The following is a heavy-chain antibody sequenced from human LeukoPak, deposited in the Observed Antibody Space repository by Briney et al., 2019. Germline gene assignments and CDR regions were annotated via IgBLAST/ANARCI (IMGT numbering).Heavy chain of an antibody. CDR1: GGTFSSDA. J-gene: IGHJ4*02. D-gene: IGHD3-3*01. CDR3: ARDPRSLNYDFWSGYYGSCFFDY. V-gene: IGHV1-69*06. CDR2: IIPVFGTS. Sequence: SVKVSCKSSGGTFSSDAINWVRQAPGQGLEWMGGIIPVFGTSNFAQKFQGRITITADKSTTTAYMELSSLRSEDTAVYYCARDPRSLNYDFWSGYYGSCFFDYWGQGTLVTVSS.